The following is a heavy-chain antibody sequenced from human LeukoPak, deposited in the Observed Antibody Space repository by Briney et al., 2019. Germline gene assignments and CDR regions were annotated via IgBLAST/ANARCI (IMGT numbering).Heavy chain of an antibody. V-gene: IGHV3-21*01. J-gene: IGHJ4*02. CDR1: GFTFSSYS. D-gene: IGHD4-17*01. Sequence: PGGSLRLSCAASGFTFSSYSMNWVRQAPGKGLEWASSISSSSSYIYYADSVKGRFTISRDNAKNSLYLQMNSLRAEDTAVYYCARGNYGPDPGAFDYWGQGTLVTVSS. CDR2: ISSSSSYI. CDR3: ARGNYGPDPGAFDY.